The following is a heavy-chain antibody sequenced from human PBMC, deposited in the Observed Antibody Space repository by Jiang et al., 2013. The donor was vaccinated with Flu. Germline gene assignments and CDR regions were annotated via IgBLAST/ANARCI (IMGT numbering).Heavy chain of an antibody. D-gene: IGHD3-10*01. CDR2: TYYRSKWYN. CDR1: GDSVSGNSAA. Sequence: SQTLSLTCAISGDSVSGNSAAWNWIRQSPSRGLEWLGRTYYRSKWYNDYAVSVKSRITINPDTSKNQFSLQLNSVTPEDTAVYYCARESGSGNYRNSVLDYWGQGILVTVSS. J-gene: IGHJ4*02. CDR3: ARESGSGNYRNSVLDY. V-gene: IGHV6-1*01.